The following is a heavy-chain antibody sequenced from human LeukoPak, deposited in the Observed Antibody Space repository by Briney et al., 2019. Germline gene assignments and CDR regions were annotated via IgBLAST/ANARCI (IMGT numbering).Heavy chain of an antibody. Sequence: GASVKVSCKASGGTFSSYAISWVRQAPGQGLEWMGGIIPIFGTANYAQKFQGRVTITADESTSTAYMELSSLRSEDTAVYYCARGGKGYGPWYYYYGMDVWGQGTTVTVSS. CDR1: GGTFSSYA. V-gene: IGHV1-69*13. J-gene: IGHJ6*02. D-gene: IGHD5-18*01. CDR3: ARGGKGYGPWYYYYGMDV. CDR2: IIPIFGTA.